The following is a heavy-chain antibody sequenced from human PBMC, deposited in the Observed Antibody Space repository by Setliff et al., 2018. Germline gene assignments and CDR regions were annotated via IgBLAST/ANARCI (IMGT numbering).Heavy chain of an antibody. V-gene: IGHV3-72*01. CDR1: GFTFTDYA. Sequence: GGSLRLSCAASGFTFTDYAKSWVRQAPGKGLEWVGRTRNKANSYTTEYAASVKGRFTISRDVSVNSLYLQMNSLKTEDTAVYYCGGTESGYVKYWGQGTLVTVSS. CDR2: TRNKANSYTT. D-gene: IGHD5-12*01. J-gene: IGHJ4*02. CDR3: GGTESGYVKY.